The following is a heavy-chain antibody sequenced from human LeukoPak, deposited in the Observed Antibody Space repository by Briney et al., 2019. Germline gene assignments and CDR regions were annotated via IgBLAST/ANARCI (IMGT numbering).Heavy chain of an antibody. J-gene: IGHJ1*01. CDR3: AKDRWDIVVVTAVGYFQH. CDR1: GFTFSSHG. V-gene: IGHV3-23*01. D-gene: IGHD2-21*02. CDR2: ITSGTRT. Sequence: GGSLRLSCVASGFTFSSHGMNWVRQAPGKGLEWVSGITSGTRTYYADSVKGRFAISRDNSKNTMYLQMNSLRAEDTAVYYCAKDRWDIVVVTAVGYFQHWGQGTLVTVSS.